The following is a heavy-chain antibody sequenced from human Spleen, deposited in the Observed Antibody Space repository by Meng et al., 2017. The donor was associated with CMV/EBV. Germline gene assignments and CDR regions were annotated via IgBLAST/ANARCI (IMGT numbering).Heavy chain of an antibody. Sequence: SGFTFSCYGMHWVRQAPGKGLEWMAFIRYDGSNKYYADSVKGRFTISRDNSKNTLYLQMNSLRAEDTAVYYCAKEWDCSSTSCFDYWGQGTLVTVSS. D-gene: IGHD2-2*01. CDR3: AKEWDCSSTSCFDY. CDR1: GFTFSCYG. V-gene: IGHV3-30*02. CDR2: IRYDGSNK. J-gene: IGHJ4*02.